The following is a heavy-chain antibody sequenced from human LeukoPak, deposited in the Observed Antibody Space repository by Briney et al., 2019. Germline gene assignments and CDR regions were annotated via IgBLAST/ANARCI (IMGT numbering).Heavy chain of an antibody. Sequence: SETLSLTCTVSSDSISNSAYHWGCIRQPPGRGLEWIGSIYYSRGTYYNPSLKNRVTISVDTSKNQFSLKLSPVTAADTAVFYCARLLVGVITTHSGDCWGQGTLVTVSS. CDR2: IYYSRGT. D-gene: IGHD3-22*01. CDR3: ARLLVGVITTHSGDC. CDR1: SDSISNSAYH. V-gene: IGHV4-39*01. J-gene: IGHJ4*02.